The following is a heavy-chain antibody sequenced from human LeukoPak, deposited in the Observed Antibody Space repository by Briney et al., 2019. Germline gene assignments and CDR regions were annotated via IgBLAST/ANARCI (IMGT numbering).Heavy chain of an antibody. CDR2: IYYSGST. Sequence: GSLRLSCAASGFTFSSYSMNWVRQAPGKGLEWIGYIYYSGSTNYNPSLKSRVTISVDTSKNQFSLKLSSVTAADTAVYYCAREADLGGNNWFDPWGQGTLVTVSS. CDR3: AREADLGGNNWFDP. CDR1: GFTFSSYS. J-gene: IGHJ5*02. V-gene: IGHV4-59*01. D-gene: IGHD4-23*01.